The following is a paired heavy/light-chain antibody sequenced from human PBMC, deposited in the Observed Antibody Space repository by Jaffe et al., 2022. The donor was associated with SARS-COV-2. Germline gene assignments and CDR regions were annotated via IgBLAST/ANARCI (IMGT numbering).Heavy chain of an antibody. J-gene: IGHJ4*02. CDR1: GFTVRSNY. V-gene: IGHV3-53*01. D-gene: IGHD1-26*01. CDR2: IYSGGST. Sequence: EVQLVESGGDLIQPGGSLRLSCAASGFTVRSNYMSWVRQAPGKGLEWVSIIYSGGSTYYADSVKGRFTISRDISKNTLFLQMNGLRAEDTAVYYCARGDSGSFLSGYWGQGTLVTVSS. CDR3: ARGDSGSFLSGY.
Light chain of an antibody. CDR2: AAS. Sequence: DIQMTQSPSSLSASVGDRVTITCRASQGISNFLAWFQQKPGKAPKSLIYAASSLQSGVPSRFSGSGSGTDFTLTISSLQPEDFATYYCQQYNTYPLTFGGGTKVEIK. CDR1: QGISNF. J-gene: IGKJ4*01. CDR3: QQYNTYPLT. V-gene: IGKV1-16*01.